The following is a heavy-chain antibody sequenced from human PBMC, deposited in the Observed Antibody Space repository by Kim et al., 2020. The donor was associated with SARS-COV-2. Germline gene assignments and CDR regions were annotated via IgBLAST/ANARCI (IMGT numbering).Heavy chain of an antibody. CDR3: ARAFTSSCTACAFDI. Sequence: PSLKSRVTISVDTSKNQFSLKLSSVTAADTAVYYCARAFTSSCTACAFDIWGQGTMVTVSS. D-gene: IGHD2-2*02. J-gene: IGHJ3*02. V-gene: IGHV4-61*02.